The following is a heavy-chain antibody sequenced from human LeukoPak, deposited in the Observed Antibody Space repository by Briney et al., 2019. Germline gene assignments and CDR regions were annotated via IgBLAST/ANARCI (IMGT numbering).Heavy chain of an antibody. CDR2: ISGSGGST. Sequence: QPGGSLNLSCAASGFPFSSYAMSGVRRAPGKGLEWVSAISGSGGSTYYADSVKGRFTISRDNSKNTLYLQMNSLRAEDTAVYYCATTSYDILGYHDYWGQGTLVTVSS. J-gene: IGHJ4*02. V-gene: IGHV3-23*01. D-gene: IGHD3-9*01. CDR1: GFPFSSYA. CDR3: ATTSYDILGYHDY.